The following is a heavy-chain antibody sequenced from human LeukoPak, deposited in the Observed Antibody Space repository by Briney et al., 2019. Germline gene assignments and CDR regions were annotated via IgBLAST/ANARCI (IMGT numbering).Heavy chain of an antibody. Sequence: GGSLRLSCAASGFTFSSYGMHWVRQARGKGLEGVAVIWYDGSNKYYADSVKGPFTISRDNSKNTLYLQMNRLRAEDTAVYYCARDRYSSSSGGLGYFDYWGQGTLVTVS. CDR1: GFTFSSYG. CDR2: IWYDGSNK. J-gene: IGHJ4*02. V-gene: IGHV3-33*01. D-gene: IGHD6-6*01. CDR3: ARDRYSSSSGGLGYFDY.